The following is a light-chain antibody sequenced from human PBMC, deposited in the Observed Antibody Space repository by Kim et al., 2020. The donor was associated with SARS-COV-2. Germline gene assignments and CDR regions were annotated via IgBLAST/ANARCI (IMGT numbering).Light chain of an antibody. CDR3: QQADRFPWT. Sequence: DIQMTQSPSSVSASVGNRVTITCRASQGVRNWLAWYQQKPGKAPNLLIYAASSLRSGVPSRFSGSGSGTDFTLTISSLQPEDFATYYCQQADRFPWTFGQGTKVDIK. CDR2: AAS. V-gene: IGKV1-12*01. CDR1: QGVRNW. J-gene: IGKJ1*01.